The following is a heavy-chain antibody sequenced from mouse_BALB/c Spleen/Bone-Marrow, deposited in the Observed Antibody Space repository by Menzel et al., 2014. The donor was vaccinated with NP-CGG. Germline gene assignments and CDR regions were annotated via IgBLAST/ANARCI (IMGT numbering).Heavy chain of an antibody. CDR3: ARSHFYGNYFDY. D-gene: IGHD2-1*01. J-gene: IGHJ2*01. CDR1: GFTFSNFG. Sequence: EVQRVESGGGLVQPGGSRKLSCAASGFTFSNFGMHWFRQSPEKGLEWVAFVSTGSTIIYYADTVKGRFTISRDNPENTLFLQMTSLRSEDTAIYYCARSHFYGNYFDYWGQGTTLTDSS. V-gene: IGHV5-17*02. CDR2: VSTGSTII.